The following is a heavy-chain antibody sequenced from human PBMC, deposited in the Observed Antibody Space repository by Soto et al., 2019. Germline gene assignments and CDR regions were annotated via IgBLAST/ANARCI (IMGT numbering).Heavy chain of an antibody. CDR2: ISWDGGST. Sequence: GGSLRLSCAASGFTFDDYTMHWVRQAPGKGLEWVSLISWDGGSTYYADSVKGRFTISRDNSKNSLYLQMNSLRTEDTALYYCAKDLFFGQQLGGVGYWGQGTLVTVSS. CDR3: AKDLFFGQQLGGVGY. D-gene: IGHD6-13*01. J-gene: IGHJ4*02. CDR1: GFTFDDYT. V-gene: IGHV3-43*01.